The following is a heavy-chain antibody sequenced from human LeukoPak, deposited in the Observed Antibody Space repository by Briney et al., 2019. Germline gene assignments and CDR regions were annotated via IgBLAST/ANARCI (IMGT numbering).Heavy chain of an antibody. CDR1: GFTFSSYG. CDR3: AKDLGGRAYCGGDCYGFDY. V-gene: IGHV3-30*18. D-gene: IGHD2-21*02. CDR2: ISYDGSNK. J-gene: IGHJ4*02. Sequence: PGGSLRLSCAASGFTFSSYGMHWVRQAPGKGLEWVAVISYDGSNKYYADSVKGRLTISRDNSKNTLYLQMNSLRAEDTAVYYCAKDLGGRAYCGGDCYGFDYWGQGTLVTVSS.